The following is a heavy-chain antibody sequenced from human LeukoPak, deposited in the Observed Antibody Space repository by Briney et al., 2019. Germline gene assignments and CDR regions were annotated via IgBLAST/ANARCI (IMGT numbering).Heavy chain of an antibody. CDR3: ARERLDAFDI. CDR2: TIPIFGTA. J-gene: IGHJ3*02. CDR1: GGTFSSYV. V-gene: IGHV1-69*01. D-gene: IGHD6-25*01. Sequence: ASVKVPCKASGGTFSSYVISWVRQAPGRGLEWMGGTIPIFGTANYAQKFQGRVTIIADESTSTVYMELSSLRSEDTAVYYCARERLDAFDIWGQGTTVTVSS.